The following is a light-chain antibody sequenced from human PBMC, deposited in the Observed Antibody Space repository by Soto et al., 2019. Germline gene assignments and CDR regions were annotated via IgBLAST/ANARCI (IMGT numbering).Light chain of an antibody. J-gene: IGKJ5*01. CDR3: QQRHMWPIT. CDR1: QGVSRK. CDR2: GAS. Sequence: DIVMTQSPATLSVAPGERVTCSSRASQGVSRKLAWYQLKPGQAPRLLISGASTGATGIPARFSGSGSGTEFTLTISSLEPEDSAVYYCQQRHMWPITFGQGTRLEIK. V-gene: IGKV3-15*01.